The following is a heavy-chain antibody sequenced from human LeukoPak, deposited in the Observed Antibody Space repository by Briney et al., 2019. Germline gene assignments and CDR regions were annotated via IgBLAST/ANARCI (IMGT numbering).Heavy chain of an antibody. V-gene: IGHV4-59*01. J-gene: IGHJ4*02. CDR2: IYSSGNT. D-gene: IGHD2-21*02. CDR3: ARFAYCGGHCWYYFDY. Sequence: SETLSLTCTVSGGSISSYYWSWIQQPPGKGLEWIGYIYSSGNTNYNPSLKSRITISVDTSKNQFSLKLSSVTAADTAVYYCARFAYCGGHCWYYFDYWGQGSLVTVSS. CDR1: GGSISSYY.